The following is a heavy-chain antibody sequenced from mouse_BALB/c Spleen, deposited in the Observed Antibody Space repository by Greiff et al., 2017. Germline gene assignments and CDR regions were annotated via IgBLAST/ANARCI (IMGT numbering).Heavy chain of an antibody. Sequence: DVKLQESGPGLVKPSQSLSLTCTVTGYSITSDYAWNWIRQFPGNKLEWMGYISYSGSTSYNPSLKSRISITRDTSKNQFFLQLNSVTTEDTATYYCVYGNYYFDYWGQGTTLTVSS. D-gene: IGHD2-1*01. CDR2: ISYSGST. CDR3: VYGNYYFDY. V-gene: IGHV3-2*02. J-gene: IGHJ2*01. CDR1: GYSITSDYA.